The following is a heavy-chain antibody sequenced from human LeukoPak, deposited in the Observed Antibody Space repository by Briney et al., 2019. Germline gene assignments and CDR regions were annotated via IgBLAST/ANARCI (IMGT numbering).Heavy chain of an antibody. CDR1: GGSFSGYY. CDR2: INHSGST. D-gene: IGHD5-24*01. J-gene: IGHJ4*02. Sequence: EPSETLSLTCAVYGGSFSGYYWSWIRQPPGKGLEWIGEINHSGSTNYNPPLKSRVTISVDTSKNQFSLKLSSVTAADTAVYYCARDKISYGYNYGRYVDYWGQGTLVTVSS. CDR3: ARDKISYGYNYGRYVDY. V-gene: IGHV4-34*01.